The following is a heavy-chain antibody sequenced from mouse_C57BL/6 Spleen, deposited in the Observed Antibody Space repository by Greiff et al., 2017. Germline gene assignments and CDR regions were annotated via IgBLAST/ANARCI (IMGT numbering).Heavy chain of an antibody. Sequence: DVKLVESGGGLVQPGGSLKLSCVASGFTFSNYWMNWVRQSPEKGLEWVAQIRLKSDNYATHYAESVKGRFTISRDDYKSSVYLQMNNLRAEDTGIYYGTERGNSPGEYYSMDYWGQGTSVTVSS. CDR1: GFTFSNYW. CDR2: IRLKSDNYAT. J-gene: IGHJ4*01. D-gene: IGHD3-1*01. CDR3: TERGNSPGEYYSMDY. V-gene: IGHV6-3*01.